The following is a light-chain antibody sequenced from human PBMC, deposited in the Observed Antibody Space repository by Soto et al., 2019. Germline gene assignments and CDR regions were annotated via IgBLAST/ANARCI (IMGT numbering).Light chain of an antibody. J-gene: IGKJ2*01. CDR1: HSISSF. CDR2: DAS. V-gene: IGKV3-11*01. CDR3: QQRSKWPGT. Sequence: EIVLTQSPATLSLSPGERATLSCRASHSISSFLAWYQQRPGQAPRLLISDASNRAAGIPARLSGSGYGTDFTLTINSLEPEDFAVYYCQQRSKWPGTFGQGTKLESK.